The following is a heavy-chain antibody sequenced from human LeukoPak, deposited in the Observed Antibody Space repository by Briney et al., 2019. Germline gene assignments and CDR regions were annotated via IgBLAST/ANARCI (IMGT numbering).Heavy chain of an antibody. CDR3: VRVRDVYNHVFEN. Sequence: QSGGSLRLSCAVSTFTVASNYMSWVRQTPGKGLVWVSDIYQGGSTYYSDSAKGRFTISRDISKNTLHLQMNNLRVDDTAVYYCVRVRDVYNHVFENWGQGTLVTVS. J-gene: IGHJ4*02. V-gene: IGHV3-53*01. CDR1: TFTVASNY. D-gene: IGHD5-24*01. CDR2: IYQGGST.